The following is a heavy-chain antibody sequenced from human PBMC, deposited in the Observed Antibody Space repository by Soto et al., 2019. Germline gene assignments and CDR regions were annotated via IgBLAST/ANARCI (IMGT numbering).Heavy chain of an antibody. Sequence: QVQLVQYGAEVKKPGSSVKVSCKASGGTCSSYAISWVRQAPGQGLEWMGGIIPIFGTANYAQKFQGRVTITADESTSTDYMELSSLRSEDTAVYYCARVSEYQLLDYGMDVWGQGTTVTVSS. CDR1: GGTCSSYA. CDR3: ARVSEYQLLDYGMDV. D-gene: IGHD2-2*01. J-gene: IGHJ6*02. CDR2: IIPIFGTA. V-gene: IGHV1-69*01.